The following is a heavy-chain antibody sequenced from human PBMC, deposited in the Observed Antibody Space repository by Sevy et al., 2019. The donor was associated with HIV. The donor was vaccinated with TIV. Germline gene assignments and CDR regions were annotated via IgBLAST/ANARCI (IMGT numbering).Heavy chain of an antibody. CDR2: ISYDGSIK. CDR1: GFTFSSYA. Sequence: GGSLRLSCAASGFTFSSYALHWVRQAPGKGLEWMALISYDGSIKYSADSVKGRFTVSRDNSKKTLYLQMNSLRPEDTAVYFCARDQHDYGGNVRTGWFDPWGQGTLVTVSS. CDR3: ARDQHDYGGNVRTGWFDP. J-gene: IGHJ5*02. D-gene: IGHD4-17*01. V-gene: IGHV3-30-3*01.